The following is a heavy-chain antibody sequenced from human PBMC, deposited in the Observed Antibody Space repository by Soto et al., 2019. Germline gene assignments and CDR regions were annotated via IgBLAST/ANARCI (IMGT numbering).Heavy chain of an antibody. V-gene: IGHV1-58*01. Sequence: ASVKVSCKASGFTFTSSAVQWVRQARGQRLERIGWIVVGSGNTNYAQKFQERVTITRDKSTSTAYMELSSLRSEDTAVYYCAAASDGYNSFDYWGQGTLVTVSS. CDR2: IVVGSGNT. CDR3: AAASDGYNSFDY. D-gene: IGHD1-1*01. J-gene: IGHJ4*02. CDR1: GFTFTSSA.